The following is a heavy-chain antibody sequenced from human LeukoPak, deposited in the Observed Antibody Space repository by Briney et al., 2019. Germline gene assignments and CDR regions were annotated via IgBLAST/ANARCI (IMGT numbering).Heavy chain of an antibody. J-gene: IGHJ4*02. CDR3: ARVLARYGNLDY. CDR2: INPNSGGK. V-gene: IGHV1-2*02. D-gene: IGHD1-14*01. Sequence: ASVKVSCKASGYTFTDYYIHWVRQAPGQGLEWMGWINPNSGGKNYTQKFQGRVTMTRDTSISTAYLGVNRLTSDDTAVYYCARVLARYGNLDYWGQGILVTVSS. CDR1: GYTFTDYY.